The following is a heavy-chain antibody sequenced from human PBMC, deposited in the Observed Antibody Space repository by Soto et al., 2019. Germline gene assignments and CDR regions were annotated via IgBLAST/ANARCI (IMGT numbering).Heavy chain of an antibody. CDR3: ARDDGLGLAPYYGMDV. CDR2: ISSSGSTI. V-gene: IGHV3-48*03. J-gene: IGHJ6*02. D-gene: IGHD3-10*01. Sequence: EVQLVESGGGLVQPGGSLRLSCAASGFTFSSYEMNWVRQAPGKGLEWVSYISSSGSTIFYADSVKGRFTISRDNAKNSLYLQMNSLKADETAVYYCARDDGLGLAPYYGMDVWGQGTTVTVSS. CDR1: GFTFSSYE.